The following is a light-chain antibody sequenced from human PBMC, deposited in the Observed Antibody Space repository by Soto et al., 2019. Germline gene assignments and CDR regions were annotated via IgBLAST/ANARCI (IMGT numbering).Light chain of an antibody. CDR1: SNDIGGYNY. CDR2: EVS. V-gene: IGLV2-14*01. CDR3: SSYTITHIPVI. J-gene: IGLJ7*01. Sequence: QSALTQPASVSGSPGQSITISCTGTSNDIGGYNYVSWYQQHPGEAPKLIIYEVSNRPSGVSNRFSGSKSDNTASLTITGFQAEDEASYYCSSYTITHIPVIFGGGTQLTVL.